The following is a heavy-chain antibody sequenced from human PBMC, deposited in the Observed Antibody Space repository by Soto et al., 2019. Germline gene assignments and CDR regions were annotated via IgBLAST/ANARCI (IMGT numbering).Heavy chain of an antibody. V-gene: IGHV3-23*01. J-gene: IGHJ4*02. D-gene: IGHD3-3*02. Sequence: GGSLRLSCAASGFTFNNYAMSWVRQAPGKGLEWASSISAGSTYYADSVKGRFIISRDTSKNTLYLQMNSLRAEDTAVYYCAKEISSMWFPLDSWGQGTLVTVSS. CDR2: ISAGST. CDR1: GFTFNNYA. CDR3: AKEISSMWFPLDS.